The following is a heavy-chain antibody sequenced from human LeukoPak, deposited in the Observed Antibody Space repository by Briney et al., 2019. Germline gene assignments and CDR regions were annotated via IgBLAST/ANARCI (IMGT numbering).Heavy chain of an antibody. D-gene: IGHD2-15*01. J-gene: IGHJ6*02. Sequence: ASVKVSCKASGYTFTGYYMHWVRQAPGQGLEWMRWINPNSGGTNYAQKFQGRVTMTRDTSISTAYMELSRLRSDDTAVYYCARESQSIVVVVAATTLYGMDVWGQGTTVTVSS. CDR2: INPNSGGT. CDR3: ARESQSIVVVVAATTLYGMDV. V-gene: IGHV1-2*02. CDR1: GYTFTGYY.